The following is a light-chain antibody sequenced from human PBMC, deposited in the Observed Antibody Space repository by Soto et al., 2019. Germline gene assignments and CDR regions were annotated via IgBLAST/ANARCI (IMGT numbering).Light chain of an antibody. CDR3: SSYTTSSLYV. V-gene: IGLV2-14*01. CDR1: NSDVGGYNY. Sequence: QSVLTQPASVSGSPGQSITISCSGTNSDVGGYNYVSWYQQHPGKAPKPMIYDVSYRPSGISNRFSGSKSDNTASLTISGLQAEDEADYYCSSYTTSSLYVFGTGTKVTVL. J-gene: IGLJ1*01. CDR2: DVS.